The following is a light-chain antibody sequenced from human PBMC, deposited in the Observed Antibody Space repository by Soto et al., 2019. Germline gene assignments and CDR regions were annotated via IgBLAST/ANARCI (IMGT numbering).Light chain of an antibody. J-gene: IGKJ2*01. CDR1: QSVSSY. CDR3: QQRRNWPPYT. CDR2: DAS. Sequence: EIVLTQSPATLSLSPGERATLSCRASQSVSSYLAWYQQKPGQAPRLLIYDASNRATSIPARFSGSGSGTYFTLLISCLEPEDFAVYYCQQRRNWPPYTFGQGTKLSIK. V-gene: IGKV3-11*01.